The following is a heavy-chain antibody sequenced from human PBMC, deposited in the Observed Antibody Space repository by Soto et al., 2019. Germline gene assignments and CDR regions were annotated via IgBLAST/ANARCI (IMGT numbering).Heavy chain of an antibody. Sequence: QVQLVQSGAEVKKPGASVKVSCKASGYTFTSYSISWVRQAPGQGLEWMGWISAYNGNTYHARKLQGRVTMTTDTSEITAYMELRSLRSDDTAVYYCARDVGYGLIDYWGQGTLVTVSS. CDR3: ARDVGYGLIDY. D-gene: IGHD5-18*01. J-gene: IGHJ4*02. V-gene: IGHV1-18*01. CDR1: GYTFTSYS. CDR2: ISAYNGNT.